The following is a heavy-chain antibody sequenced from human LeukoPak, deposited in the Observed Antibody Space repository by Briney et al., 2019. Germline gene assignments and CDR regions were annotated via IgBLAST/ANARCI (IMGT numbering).Heavy chain of an antibody. J-gene: IGHJ4*02. CDR2: IYTSGST. CDR3: GRGFGYSYDLDY. CDR1: GGSISSGSYY. Sequence: PSETLSLTCTVSGGSISSGSYYWSWIRQPAGKGLEWIGRIYTSGSTNYNPSLKSRVTISVDTSKNQFSLKLSSVTAADTAVYYCGRGFGYSYDLDYWGQGTLVTVSS. V-gene: IGHV4-61*02. D-gene: IGHD5-18*01.